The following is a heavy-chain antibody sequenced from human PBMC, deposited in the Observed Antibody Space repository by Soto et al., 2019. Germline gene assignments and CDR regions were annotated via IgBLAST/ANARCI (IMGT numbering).Heavy chain of an antibody. J-gene: IGHJ4*02. CDR3: IFDVTTGVVVFDY. CDR2: IIPLFALA. D-gene: IGHD2-21*01. CDR1: GGTFNTYT. Sequence: QVQLVQSGAEVKKPGSSVKVSCKVSGGTFNTYTITWVRQAPGQGLEWMGRIIPLFALANPAQKFQDRVTITADKSTDTAFMEITCLRSEDTAFYYCIFDVTTGVVVFDYWGQGTLLTVSS. V-gene: IGHV1-69*02.